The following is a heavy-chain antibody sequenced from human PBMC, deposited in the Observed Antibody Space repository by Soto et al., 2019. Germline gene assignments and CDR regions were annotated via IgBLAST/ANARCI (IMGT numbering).Heavy chain of an antibody. J-gene: IGHJ6*02. D-gene: IGHD2-2*01. CDR2: INPNSGGT. V-gene: IGHV1-2*04. Sequence: QVQLVQSGAEVKKPGASVKVSCKASGYTFTGYYMHWVRQAPGQGLEWMGWINPNSGGTNYAQKCQGWVTMTRDTSISTAYMELSRLRSDDTAVYYCARARRGYCSSTSCYGSYYGMDVWGQGTTVTVSS. CDR3: ARARRGYCSSTSCYGSYYGMDV. CDR1: GYTFTGYY.